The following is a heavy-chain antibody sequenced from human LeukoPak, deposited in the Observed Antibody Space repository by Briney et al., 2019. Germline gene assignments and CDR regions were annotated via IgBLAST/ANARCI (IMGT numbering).Heavy chain of an antibody. Sequence: GGSLRLSCAASGFTVSSNYMSWVRQAPGKGLEWVSVIYSGGSTYYADSVKGRFTISRDNSKNTLYLQMNSLRAEDTAVYYCARARSHGTRYYYGMDVWGQGTTVTVSS. CDR3: ARARSHGTRYYYGMDV. CDR1: GFTVSSNY. J-gene: IGHJ6*02. V-gene: IGHV3-66*01. CDR2: IYSGGST.